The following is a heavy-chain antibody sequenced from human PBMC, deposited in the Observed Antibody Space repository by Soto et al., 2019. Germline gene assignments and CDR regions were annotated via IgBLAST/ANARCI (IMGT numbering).Heavy chain of an antibody. CDR1: GNTFTNFV. V-gene: IGHV1-18*01. D-gene: IGHD2-2*01. CDR2: ISAYTDEQ. J-gene: IGHJ5*02. Sequence: ASVQVSCKASGNTFTNFVVTWARQPPGQGLEWMGWISAYTDEQNYAQKFQSRLTMTIDTSTCTAYLDLMSLTSDDTAVYYCARVIPGAEAWFGPWGQGSLVTVSS. CDR3: ARVIPGAEAWFGP.